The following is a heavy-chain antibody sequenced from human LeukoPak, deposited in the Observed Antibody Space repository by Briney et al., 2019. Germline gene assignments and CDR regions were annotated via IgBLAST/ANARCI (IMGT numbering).Heavy chain of an antibody. CDR2: ISAYNGNT. D-gene: IGHD3-10*01. CDR1: GYTFTSYG. V-gene: IGHV1-18*01. J-gene: IGHJ5*02. CDR3: ARSGTYYYGSGSYVGWFDP. Sequence: ASVKVSCKASGYTFTSYGISWVRQAPGQGLEWMGWISAYNGNTNYAQKLQGRVTMTTDTSTSTAYMELRSLRSDDTAVYYCARSGTYYYGSGSYVGWFDPWGQGTLVTVSS.